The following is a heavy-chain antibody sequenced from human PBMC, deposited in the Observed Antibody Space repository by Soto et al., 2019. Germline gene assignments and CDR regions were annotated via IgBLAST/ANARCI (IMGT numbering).Heavy chain of an antibody. V-gene: IGHV4-30-2*01. J-gene: IGHJ3*02. CDR3: ARVRDLDAFDI. CDR1: GGSISSGGYS. Sequence: SETPSLTCAGSGGSISSGGYSWGWIRQPPGTGLEWIGYIYHSGSTYYNPSLKSRVAISVDRSKNQFSLKLSSVTAADTAVYYCARVRDLDAFDIWGQGTMVTVSS. CDR2: IYHSGST. D-gene: IGHD2-21*02.